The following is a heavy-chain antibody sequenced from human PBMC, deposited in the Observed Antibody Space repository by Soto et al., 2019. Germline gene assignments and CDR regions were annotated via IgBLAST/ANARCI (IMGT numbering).Heavy chain of an antibody. CDR3: ARGGRHYDFWSGYSLSGMDV. CDR2: INAGNGNT. CDR1: GYTFTSYA. D-gene: IGHD3-3*01. J-gene: IGHJ6*02. V-gene: IGHV1-3*01. Sequence: GASVKVSCKASGYTFTSYAMHWVRQAPGQRLEWMGWINAGNGNTKYSQKFQGRVTITRDTSASTAYMELSRLRSDDTAVYYCARGGRHYDFWSGYSLSGMDVWGQGTTVTVSS.